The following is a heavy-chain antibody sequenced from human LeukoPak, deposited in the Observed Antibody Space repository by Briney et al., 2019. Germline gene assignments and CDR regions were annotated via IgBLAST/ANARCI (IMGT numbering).Heavy chain of an antibody. V-gene: IGHV3-30-3*01. J-gene: IGHJ4*02. D-gene: IGHD3-9*01. CDR3: ASMSYYDILTGL. CDR1: GFTFNNHW. Sequence: GGSLRLSCAASGFTFNNHWMSWVRQAPGKGLEWVAVISYDGSNKYYADSVKGRFTISRDNSKNTLYLQMNSLRAEDTAVYYCASMSYYDILTGLWGQGTLVTVSS. CDR2: ISYDGSNK.